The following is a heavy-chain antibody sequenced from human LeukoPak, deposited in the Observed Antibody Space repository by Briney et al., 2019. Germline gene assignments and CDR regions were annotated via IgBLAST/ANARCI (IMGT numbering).Heavy chain of an antibody. CDR2: IYPGDSDT. J-gene: IGHJ4*02. CDR1: GYSFTNYW. D-gene: IGHD3-22*01. Sequence: GESLKISCQGFGYSFTNYWIGWVRQMPGKGLEWMGIIYPGDSDTRYSPSFQGQVTISADKSISTAYLRWSSLKASDTAMYYCARESALASSGYYYWGQGTLVTVSS. CDR3: ARESALASSGYYY. V-gene: IGHV5-51*01.